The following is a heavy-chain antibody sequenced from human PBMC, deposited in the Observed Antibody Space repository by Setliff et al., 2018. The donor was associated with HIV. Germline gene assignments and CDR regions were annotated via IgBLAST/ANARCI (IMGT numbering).Heavy chain of an antibody. CDR1: GGSFSDNY. D-gene: IGHD1-26*01. J-gene: IGHJ6*03. V-gene: IGHV4-34*01. CDR3: ARVSGTYWYSIFRNYYYHMDV. Sequence: PSETLSLTCAVCGGSFSDNYWSWIRQSPGKGLEWIGEINHSGRTKYSPSLRSRVSISVDTSKTQFSLKLSSVTAADTAVYYCARVSGTYWYSIFRNYYYHMDVWGKGTTVTVSS. CDR2: INHSGRT.